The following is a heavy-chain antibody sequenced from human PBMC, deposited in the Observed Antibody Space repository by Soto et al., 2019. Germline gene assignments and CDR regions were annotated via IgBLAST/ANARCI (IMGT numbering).Heavy chain of an antibody. D-gene: IGHD2-2*01. CDR2: INHSGSN. V-gene: IGHV4-34*01. CDR3: ARGDIVVVPAARTHTYYYYYMDV. Sequence: SETVSLTCAVYGGSFSGYYWIWIRQPPGKGLEWIGEINHSGSNNYNPSLKGRVTISVGTSKNQFSLKLSSVTAADTAVYYCARGDIVVVPAARTHTYYYYYMDVWGKGTTVTVS. CDR1: GGSFSGYY. J-gene: IGHJ6*03.